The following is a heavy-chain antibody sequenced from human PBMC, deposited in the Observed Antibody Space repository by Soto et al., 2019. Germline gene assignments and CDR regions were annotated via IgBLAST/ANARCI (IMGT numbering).Heavy chain of an antibody. CDR1: GFTFSSYA. V-gene: IGHV3-23*01. CDR3: AKEGYYDSSGSDAFDI. CDR2: ISGSGGST. D-gene: IGHD3-22*01. J-gene: IGHJ3*02. Sequence: GGSLRLSCAASGFTFSSYAMSWVRQAPGKGLEWVSAISGSGGSTYYADSVKGRFTISRDNSKNTLYLQMNSRRAEDTAVYYCAKEGYYDSSGSDAFDIWGQGTMVTVSS.